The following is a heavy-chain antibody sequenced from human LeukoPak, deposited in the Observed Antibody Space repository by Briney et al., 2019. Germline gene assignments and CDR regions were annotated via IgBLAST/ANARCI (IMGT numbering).Heavy chain of an antibody. CDR2: IKQDGSKK. CDR3: ARCLLEATTSYVCY. D-gene: IGHD1-26*01. J-gene: IGHJ4*02. CDR1: GFIFSNFW. V-gene: IGHV3-7*01. Sequence: GGSLRLSCAASGFIFSNFWMRWVRQAPGKGPEWVADIKQDGSKKYYVDSVKGRFTISRDNAKNTLYLQLNSLRAEDTAVYFCARCLLEATTSYVCYWGPGTLVTVSS.